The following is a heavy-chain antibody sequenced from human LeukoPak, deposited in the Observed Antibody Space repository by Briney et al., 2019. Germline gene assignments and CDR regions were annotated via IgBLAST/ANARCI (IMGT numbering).Heavy chain of an antibody. CDR3: ARLGACSGNTCYSGDY. V-gene: IGHV5-51*01. D-gene: IGHD2-15*01. CDR1: GYTFLRYW. J-gene: IGHJ4*02. CDR2: IYPGDSDT. Sequence: GESLKISCKGSGYTFLRYWIGWVRQMPGKGLEWMGIIYPGDSDTRYSPSFQGQVTISADKSISTAYLQWSSLKDSDTAMYYCARLGACSGNTCYSGDYWGQGTLVTVSS.